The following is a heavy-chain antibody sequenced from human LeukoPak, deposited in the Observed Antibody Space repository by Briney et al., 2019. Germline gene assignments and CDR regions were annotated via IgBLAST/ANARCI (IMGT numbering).Heavy chain of an antibody. CDR3: ARAGSSWSFDY. D-gene: IGHD6-13*01. V-gene: IGHV4-59*01. J-gene: IGHJ4*02. CDR1: GASISSYY. CDR2: IYYSGST. Sequence: SETLSLTCTVSGASISSYYWSWIRQPPGKGLEWIAYIYYSGSTNYNPSFKSRVTISADTSKNQFSLKVSSVTAADTAVYYCARAGSSWSFDYWGQGTLVTVSS.